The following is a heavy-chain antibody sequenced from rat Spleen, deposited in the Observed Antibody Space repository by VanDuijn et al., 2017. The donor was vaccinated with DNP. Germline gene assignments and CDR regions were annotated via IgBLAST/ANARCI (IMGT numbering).Heavy chain of an antibody. J-gene: IGHJ3*01. CDR2: INAAGGTT. CDR1: GFTFSDYW. D-gene: IGHD1-10*01. V-gene: IGHV5-58*01. CDR3: AKDPQLPEAF. Sequence: EVQLVESGGGLVQPGGSMKLSCAASGFTFSDYWMYWFRQAPGKGLEWIASINAAGGTTLYPDSVKGRFTISRDNADNIVYLQMNSLRSGDTATYYCAKDPQLPEAFWGQGTLVTVSS.